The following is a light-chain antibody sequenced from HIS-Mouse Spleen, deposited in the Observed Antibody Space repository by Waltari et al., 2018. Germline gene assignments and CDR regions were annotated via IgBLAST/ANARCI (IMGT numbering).Light chain of an antibody. Sequence: SYELTQPPSVSVSPGQPARITCSGDALTKKYTYWYQQKSGQAPVLVIYEDSKRPSGLPERFAGSSSGTMATLTISGDQVEDEADYYCYSTDSSGNHRVFGGGTKLTVL. CDR3: YSTDSSGNHRV. CDR2: EDS. J-gene: IGLJ2*01. V-gene: IGLV3-10*01. CDR1: ALTKKY.